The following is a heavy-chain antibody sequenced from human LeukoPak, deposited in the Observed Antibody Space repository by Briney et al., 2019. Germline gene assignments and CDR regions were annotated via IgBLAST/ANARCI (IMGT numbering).Heavy chain of an antibody. CDR1: GGSISSYY. CDR3: ARVSVPAATSPWFDP. J-gene: IGHJ5*02. CDR2: IYYSGST. Sequence: SETLSLTCTVSGGSISSYYCSWIRQPPGKGLEWIGYIYYSGSTNYNPSLKSRVTISVDTSKNQFSLKLSSVTAADTAVYYCARVSVPAATSPWFDPWGQGTLVTVSS. D-gene: IGHD2-2*01. V-gene: IGHV4-59*01.